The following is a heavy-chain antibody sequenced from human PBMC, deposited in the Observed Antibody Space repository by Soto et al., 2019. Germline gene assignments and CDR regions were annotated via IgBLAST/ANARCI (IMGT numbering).Heavy chain of an antibody. CDR1: GASIRSTDYY. Sequence: PSETLSLTCTVSGASIRSTDYYWSWIRQAPGKGLEWIGYVYYTGSTYYNPSLMSRLTISVDTSKNQFSLNLDSVTAADTAVYFCARDFAYFDSWGQGTLVTVSS. J-gene: IGHJ4*02. CDR2: VYYTGST. D-gene: IGHD3-3*01. V-gene: IGHV4-30-4*02. CDR3: ARDFAYFDS.